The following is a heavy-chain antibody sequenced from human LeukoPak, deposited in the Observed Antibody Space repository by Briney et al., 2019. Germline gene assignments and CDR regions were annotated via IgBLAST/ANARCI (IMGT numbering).Heavy chain of an antibody. D-gene: IGHD6-13*01. CDR1: GFTFSSYA. J-gene: IGHJ4*02. Sequence: GSLRLSCAASGFTFSSYAMSWVRQAPGKGLEWVSAISGSGGSTYYADSVKGRFTISRDNSKNTLYLQMNSLRAEDTAVYYCAKGRYSSSWYLGQYYFDYWGQGTLVTVSS. CDR3: AKGRYSSSWYLGQYYFDY. V-gene: IGHV3-23*01. CDR2: ISGSGGST.